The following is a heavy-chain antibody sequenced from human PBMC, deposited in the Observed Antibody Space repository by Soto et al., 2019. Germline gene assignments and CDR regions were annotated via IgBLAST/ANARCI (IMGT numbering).Heavy chain of an antibody. V-gene: IGHV3-21*01. J-gene: IGHJ6*02. D-gene: IGHD3-3*01. CDR1: GFTFSSYS. Sequence: PGGSLRLSCAASGFTFSSYSMNWVRQAPGKGLEWVSSISSSSSYIYYADSVKGRFTISRDNAKNSLYLQMNSLRAEDTAVYYCARDPGSRRITIFGVVNALGMDVWGQGTTVTVSS. CDR2: ISSSSSYI. CDR3: ARDPGSRRITIFGVVNALGMDV.